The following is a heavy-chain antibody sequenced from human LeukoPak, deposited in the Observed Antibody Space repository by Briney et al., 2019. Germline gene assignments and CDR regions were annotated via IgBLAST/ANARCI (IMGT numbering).Heavy chain of an antibody. Sequence: GASVKVSCKVSGYTLTELSMHWVRQAPGKGLEWEGGFDPEDGETIYAQKFQGRVTMTEDTSTDTAYMELSSLRSEDTAVYYCATLTKDYDYVWGSYRYRVGLPDYWGQGTLVTVSS. V-gene: IGHV1-24*01. J-gene: IGHJ4*02. CDR1: GYTLTELS. D-gene: IGHD3-16*02. CDR2: FDPEDGET. CDR3: ATLTKDYDYVWGSYRYRVGLPDY.